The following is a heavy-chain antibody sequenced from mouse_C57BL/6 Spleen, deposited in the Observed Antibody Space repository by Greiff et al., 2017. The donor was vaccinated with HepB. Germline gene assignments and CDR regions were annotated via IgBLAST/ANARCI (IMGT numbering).Heavy chain of an antibody. J-gene: IGHJ4*01. CDR3: ARIWDGNYYAMDY. CDR2: IYPGDGDT. V-gene: IGHV1-82*01. CDR1: GYAFSSSW. Sequence: QVQLQQSGPELVKPGASVKISCKASGYAFSSSWMNWVKQRPGNGLEWIGRIYPGDGDTHYNGKFKGKATLTADKSSSTAYMQRSSLTSEDSAVYFCARIWDGNYYAMDYWGQGTSVTVSS. D-gene: IGHD4-1*01.